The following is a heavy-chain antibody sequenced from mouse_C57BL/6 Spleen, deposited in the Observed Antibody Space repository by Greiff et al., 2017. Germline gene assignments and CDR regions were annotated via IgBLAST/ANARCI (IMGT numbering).Heavy chain of an antibody. CDR2: IDPSDSYT. V-gene: IGHV1-59*01. Sequence: QVPLQQPGAELVRPGTSVKFSFKASGHTFPRYWMHWVKQRPGQGLEWIGVIDPSDSYTNYNQKFKGKATLTVDTSSSTAYMQLSSLTSEDSAVYYCASPSYYGSSLFAYWGQGTLVTVSA. D-gene: IGHD1-1*01. CDR1: GHTFPRYW. CDR3: ASPSYYGSSLFAY. J-gene: IGHJ3*01.